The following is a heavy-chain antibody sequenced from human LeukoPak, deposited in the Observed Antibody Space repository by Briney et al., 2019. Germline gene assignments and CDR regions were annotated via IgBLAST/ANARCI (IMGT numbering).Heavy chain of an antibody. CDR3: ARDGPLYNWNDGGAFDI. Sequence: PGGSLRLSCTASGFTFSSYWMSWVRQAPGKGLEWVANIKQDGSEKYYVDSVKGRFTISRDNAKNSLYLQMNSLRAEDTAVYYCARDGPLYNWNDGGAFDIWGQGTMVTVSS. D-gene: IGHD1-1*01. V-gene: IGHV3-7*01. CDR2: IKQDGSEK. CDR1: GFTFSSYW. J-gene: IGHJ3*02.